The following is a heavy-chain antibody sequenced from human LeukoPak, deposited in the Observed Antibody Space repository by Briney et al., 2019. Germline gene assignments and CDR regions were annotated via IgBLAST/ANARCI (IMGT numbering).Heavy chain of an antibody. V-gene: IGHV3-23*01. D-gene: IGHD2-2*01. CDR2: ISGSGGST. CDR3: ARGETSWTLPNDY. Sequence: PGGTLRLSCAASGFTFSSYGMSWVRQAPGKGLEWVSAISGSGGSTYYADSVKGRFTISRDNAKNSLYLQMNSLRAEDTAVYYCARGETSWTLPNDYWGQGTLVTVS. J-gene: IGHJ4*02. CDR1: GFTFSSYG.